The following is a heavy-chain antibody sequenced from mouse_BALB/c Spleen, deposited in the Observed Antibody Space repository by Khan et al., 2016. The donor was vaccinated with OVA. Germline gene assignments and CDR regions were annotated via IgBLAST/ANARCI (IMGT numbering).Heavy chain of an antibody. V-gene: IGHV9-3-1*01. CDR1: GYTFTKSG. J-gene: IGHJ4*01. CDR2: INTYTGAP. D-gene: IGHD2-10*01. Sequence: QIQLVQSGPELKKPGETVKISCKASGYTFTKSGMNWVKQAPGKGLKWMGWINTYTGAPTYADDFKGRFAFSLETSASTAYLQINNLKNEDTATYFCARPPYFSYVMDNWGQGTSVTVSS. CDR3: ARPPYFSYVMDN.